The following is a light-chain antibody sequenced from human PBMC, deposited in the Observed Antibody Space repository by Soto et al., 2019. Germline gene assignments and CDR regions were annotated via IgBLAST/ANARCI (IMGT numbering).Light chain of an antibody. J-gene: IGKJ1*01. Sequence: EVVMTQSPATLSVSPGERATLSCRASQTVSRNLAWYQQRPGQAPRLLIYDISNRATGVPARFSGSGSGTEFTLTISSLQSEDVATYYCQEYNIAPSWTFGQGTKV. CDR1: QTVSRN. CDR2: DIS. V-gene: IGKV3-15*01. CDR3: QEYNIAPSWT.